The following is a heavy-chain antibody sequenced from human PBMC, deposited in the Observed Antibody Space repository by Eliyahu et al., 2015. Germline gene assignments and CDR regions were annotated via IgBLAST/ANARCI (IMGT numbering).Heavy chain of an antibody. V-gene: IGHV1-46*01. CDR3: ARGGVASAGTKY. Sequence: QVQLVQSGAEVKKPGASVNISCXASGYTFIVYYVHWVRQAPGQGLEWMGMINPSGGTTAYAEKFQGRLTLTSDTSTXTVTMHLSSLASDDTALYFCARGGVASAGTKYWGQGTLVTVSS. D-gene: IGHD6-13*01. CDR1: GYTFIVYY. J-gene: IGHJ1*01. CDR2: INPSGGTT.